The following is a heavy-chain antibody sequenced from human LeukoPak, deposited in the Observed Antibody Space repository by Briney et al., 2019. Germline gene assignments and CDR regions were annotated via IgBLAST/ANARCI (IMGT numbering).Heavy chain of an antibody. CDR1: GGSVSSGSYY. D-gene: IGHD6-6*01. CDR2: IYYSGST. CDR3: ARDLGYSSSIGGDY. V-gene: IGHV4-61*01. J-gene: IGHJ4*02. Sequence: SETLSLTCTVSGGSVSSGSYYWSWLRQPPGTGLEWIGYIYYSGSTNYNPSLKSRVTISVDTSKNQFSLKLSSVTAADTAVYYCARDLGYSSSIGGDYWGQGTLVTVSS.